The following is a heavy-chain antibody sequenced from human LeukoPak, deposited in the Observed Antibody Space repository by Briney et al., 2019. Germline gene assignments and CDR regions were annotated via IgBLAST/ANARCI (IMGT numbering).Heavy chain of an antibody. CDR3: ASFSGNDLDY. CDR2: INPNSGGT. Sequence: ASVKVSCKASGYTFTSYGISWVRQAPGQGLEWMGWINPNSGGTNYAQKFQGRVTMTRDTSISTAYMELSRLRSDDTAVYYCASFSGNDLDYWGQGTLVTVSS. V-gene: IGHV1-2*02. J-gene: IGHJ4*02. D-gene: IGHD6-19*01. CDR1: GYTFTSYG.